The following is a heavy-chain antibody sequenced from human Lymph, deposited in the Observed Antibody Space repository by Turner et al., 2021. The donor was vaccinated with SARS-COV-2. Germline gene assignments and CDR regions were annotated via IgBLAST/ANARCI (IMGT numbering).Heavy chain of an antibody. D-gene: IGHD5-12*01. V-gene: IGHV3-30-3*01. Sequence: QVQLVESGGGVVQPGRSLRLSCAASGFSFSSYAMYWVRQAPGKGLEWVALISYDGSNKYYADSVKGRSTISRDNAKNTLYLQMNSLRAEDTAAYYCARDMGGYTDYWGQGTLVTVSS. CDR2: ISYDGSNK. J-gene: IGHJ4*02. CDR3: ARDMGGYTDY. CDR1: GFSFSSYA.